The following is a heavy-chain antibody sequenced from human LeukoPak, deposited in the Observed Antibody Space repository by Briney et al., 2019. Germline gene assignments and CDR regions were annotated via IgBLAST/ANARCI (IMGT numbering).Heavy chain of an antibody. V-gene: IGHV3-23*01. CDR2: IGGRGANT. CDR3: AKAPGPYSTTDWFDP. J-gene: IGHJ5*02. Sequence: GGSLRLSCAASGFTFSSYAMSWVRQAPGKGLEWVSAIGGRGANTYYADSVKGRFTISRDNFKNTLYLQLNSLRAEDTAVYYCAKAPGPYSTTDWFDPWGQGTLVTVSS. D-gene: IGHD6-13*01. CDR1: GFTFSSYA.